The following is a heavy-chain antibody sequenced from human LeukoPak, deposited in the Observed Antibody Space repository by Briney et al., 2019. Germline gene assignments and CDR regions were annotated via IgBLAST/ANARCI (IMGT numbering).Heavy chain of an antibody. CDR1: RFTFSDYG. CDR3: ARAATTMIVASDY. J-gene: IGHJ4*02. D-gene: IGHD3-22*01. CDR2: ISGSRSTI. Sequence: PGGSLRLSCAASRFTFSDYGMHWLRQAPGKGLEWVSYISGSRSTIYYADSVKGRFTISRDNAKNSLYLQMNSLRAEDTAMYYCARAATTMIVASDYWGQGTLVTVSS. V-gene: IGHV3-48*01.